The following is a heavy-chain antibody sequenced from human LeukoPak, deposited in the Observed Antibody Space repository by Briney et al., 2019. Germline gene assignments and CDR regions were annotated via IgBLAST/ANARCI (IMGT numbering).Heavy chain of an antibody. CDR1: GYSFNSYG. Sequence: ASVKVSCKASGYSFNSYGINWVRQTPGQGLEWMRWINTHSGNTNYAQKFQGRVTMTTDTSTSTAYMELKSLRSDDTAVYYCARGVGIAAVGSFYYYMDVWGKGTTVTVSS. J-gene: IGHJ6*03. V-gene: IGHV1-18*01. CDR3: ARGVGIAAVGSFYYYMDV. CDR2: INTHSGNT. D-gene: IGHD6-13*01.